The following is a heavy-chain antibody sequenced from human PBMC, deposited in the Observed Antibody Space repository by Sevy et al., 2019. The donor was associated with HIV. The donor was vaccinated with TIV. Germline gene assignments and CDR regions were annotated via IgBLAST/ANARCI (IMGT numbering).Heavy chain of an antibody. V-gene: IGHV3-23*01. CDR2: ISGSGGST. J-gene: IGHJ4*02. CDR3: AKGRGWSGEYDFDY. CDR1: GFTFSSYA. Sequence: GGSLRLSCAASGFTFSSYAMSWVRQAPGKGLEWVTAISGSGGSTYYADSVKGRFTISRDNSKNTLYLQMNSLRAEDTAVYYCAKGRGWSGEYDFDYWGQGTLVTVSS. D-gene: IGHD6-19*01.